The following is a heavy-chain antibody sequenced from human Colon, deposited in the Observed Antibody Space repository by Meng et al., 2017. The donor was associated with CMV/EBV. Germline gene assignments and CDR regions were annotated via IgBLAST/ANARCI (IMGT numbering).Heavy chain of an antibody. CDR2: VNGGGSS. J-gene: IGHJ5*01. Sequence: SETLSLTCTLDGGSFSGYHWHWFRQTPQRGLEWIGHVNGGGSSDSNPSLKSRVTISLDTSKNQFSLKLTSVTVADTGVYYCARGMVVIAPWFDAWGHGTQVIVSS. V-gene: IGHV4-34*01. CDR1: GGSFSGYH. D-gene: IGHD2-21*01. CDR3: ARGMVVIAPWFDA.